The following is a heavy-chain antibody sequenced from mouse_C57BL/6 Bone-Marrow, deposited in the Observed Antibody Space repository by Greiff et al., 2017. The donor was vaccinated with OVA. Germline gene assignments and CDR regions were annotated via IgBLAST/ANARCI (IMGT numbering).Heavy chain of an antibody. V-gene: IGHV1-7*01. CDR1: GYTFTSYW. Sequence: QVQLQQSGAELAKPGASVKLSCKASGYTFTSYWMHWVKQRPGQGLEWIGYINPSSGYTKYNQKFKDKATLTADKSSSTAYMQLSSLTYEDSAVYYCAGGHYVSLYAMDYWGQGTSVTVSS. D-gene: IGHD2-1*01. J-gene: IGHJ4*01. CDR3: AGGHYVSLYAMDY. CDR2: INPSSGYT.